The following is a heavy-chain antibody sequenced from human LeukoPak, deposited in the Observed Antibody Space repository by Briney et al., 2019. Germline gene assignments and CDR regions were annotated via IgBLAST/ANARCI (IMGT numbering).Heavy chain of an antibody. CDR1: GGSMRSYY. D-gene: IGHD2-8*01. CDR2: IYYSGST. Sequence: SETLSHTCTVSGGSMRSYYWVWIRQPPGKGLEWIGYIYYSGSTDCNPSLKSRVTISVDTSKNQFSLKMSSVTAADTAVYYCARAPNGFGAFDIWGPGTMVTVSS. V-gene: IGHV4-59*01. CDR3: ARAPNGFGAFDI. J-gene: IGHJ3*02.